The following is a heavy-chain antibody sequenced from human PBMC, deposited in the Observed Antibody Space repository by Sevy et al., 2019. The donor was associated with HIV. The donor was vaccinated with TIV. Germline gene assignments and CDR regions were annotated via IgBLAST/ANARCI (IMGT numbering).Heavy chain of an antibody. CDR2: IDSSSTTI. D-gene: IGHD6-19*01. J-gene: IGHJ4*02. Sequence: GGSLRLSCAASGFTFSSYSMNWVRQAPGKGLEWVSYIDSSSTTIYYADSVKGRFTISRDNAKNSLYLQMNSLRDEDTAVYHCAANPVRSGWDGIDYWGQGTLVTVSS. V-gene: IGHV3-48*02. CDR1: GFTFSSYS. CDR3: AANPVRSGWDGIDY.